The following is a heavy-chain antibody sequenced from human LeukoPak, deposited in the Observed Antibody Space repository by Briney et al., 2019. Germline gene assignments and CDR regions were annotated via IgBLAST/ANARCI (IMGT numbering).Heavy chain of an antibody. CDR1: GFTVSSNY. J-gene: IGHJ4*02. V-gene: IGHV3-66*01. CDR2: IYSGGST. D-gene: IGHD6-19*01. CDR3: ATILTVAATD. Sequence: GGPLRLSCAASGFTVSSNYMSWVRQAPGKGLEWVSVIYSGGSTSYADSVKGRFTISRDNSKNTLYLQMNSLRAEDTAVYYCATILTVAATDWGQGTLVTVSS.